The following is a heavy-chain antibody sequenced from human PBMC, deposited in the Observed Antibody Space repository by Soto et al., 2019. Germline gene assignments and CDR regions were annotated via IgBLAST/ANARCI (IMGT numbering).Heavy chain of an antibody. Sequence: PGGSLRLSCAASGFTFSSYGMHWVRQAPGKGLEWVAVISYDGSNKYYADSVKGRFTISRDNSKDTLYLQMNSLRAEDTAVYYCAKGYCSGGSCYREPDFDYWGQGTLVTVSS. CDR2: ISYDGSNK. D-gene: IGHD2-15*01. CDR1: GFTFSSYG. J-gene: IGHJ4*02. CDR3: AKGYCSGGSCYREPDFDY. V-gene: IGHV3-30*18.